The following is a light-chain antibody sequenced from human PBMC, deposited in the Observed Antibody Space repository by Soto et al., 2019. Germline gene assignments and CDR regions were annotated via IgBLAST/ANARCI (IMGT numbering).Light chain of an antibody. CDR1: QSVSSSY. Sequence: EIVLTQSPGTLSLSPGERATLSCRASQSVSSSYLAWYQQKPGPAPRLLIYGASSRATGIPDRFSGSGSGTDSTLTISILEPEDVALYYCQQYGSSLFTFGPGTKVDIK. CDR2: GAS. CDR3: QQYGSSLFT. J-gene: IGKJ3*01. V-gene: IGKV3-20*01.